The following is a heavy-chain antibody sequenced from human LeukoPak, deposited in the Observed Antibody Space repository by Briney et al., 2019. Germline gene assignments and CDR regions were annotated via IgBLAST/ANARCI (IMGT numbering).Heavy chain of an antibody. J-gene: IGHJ4*02. V-gene: IGHV1-2*02. CDR1: GYTFTGYY. CDR2: INPNSGGT. D-gene: IGHD2-2*02. CDR3: ARPGYCSSTSCYTKYNFS. Sequence: GASVKVSCKASGYTFTGYYMHWVRQAPGQGLEWMGWINPNSGGTNYAQKFQGRVTMTRDTSISTAYMELSRLRSDDTAVYYCARPGYCSSTSCYTKYNFSWGQGTLVTVSS.